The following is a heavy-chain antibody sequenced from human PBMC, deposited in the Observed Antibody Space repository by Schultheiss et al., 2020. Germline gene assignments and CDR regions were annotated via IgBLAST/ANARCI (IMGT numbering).Heavy chain of an antibody. Sequence: SETLSLTCTVSGGSISSSSYYWGWIRQPPGKGLEWIGGFYHTGNTYYNASLKSRVTISGDTSKNQFSLRLSSVTAADTAVYYCAREYNGNYFDYWGQGTLVTVSS. V-gene: IGHV4-39*02. CDR2: FYHTGNT. CDR3: AREYNGNYFDY. CDR1: GGSISSSSYY. D-gene: IGHD1-26*01. J-gene: IGHJ4*02.